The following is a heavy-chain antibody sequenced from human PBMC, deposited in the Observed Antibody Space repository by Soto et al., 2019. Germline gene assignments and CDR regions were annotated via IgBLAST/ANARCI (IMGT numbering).Heavy chain of an antibody. J-gene: IGHJ4*02. D-gene: IGHD3-10*01. CDR3: AKGFYGSGSYYNERAFDS. Sequence: GGSLRLSCVVSAFTFSDFYMSWVRQAPEKGLDCISFISSIGDSTYYADFVKGRFTISRDNAKNSLYLQMDSLRADDTAVYYCAKGFYGSGSYYNERAFDSWGQGTLVTVS. V-gene: IGHV3-11*01. CDR2: ISSIGDST. CDR1: AFTFSDFY.